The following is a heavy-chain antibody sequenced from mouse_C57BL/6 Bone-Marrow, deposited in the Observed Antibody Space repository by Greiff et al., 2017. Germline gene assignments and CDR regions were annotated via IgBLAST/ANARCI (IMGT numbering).Heavy chain of an antibody. Sequence: QVQLPPPGAELVIPGASVKLSCKASGYTFPSYCMHWVQQRPGHGLACIGEIDPSDSYTNCNQKFKGNSTLTVGKSSSTAYMQLSSLTVEDSAVYYCARFGYYYGSRLYYYAMDDWGAGTSVTVSS. CDR1: GYTFPSYC. J-gene: IGHJ4*01. CDR2: IDPSDSYT. D-gene: IGHD1-1*01. CDR3: ARFGYYYGSRLYYYAMDD. V-gene: IGHV1-69*01.